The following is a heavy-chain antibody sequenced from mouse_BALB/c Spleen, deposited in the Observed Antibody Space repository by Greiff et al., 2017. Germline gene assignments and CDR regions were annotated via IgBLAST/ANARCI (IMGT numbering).Heavy chain of an antibody. CDR1: GFTFSSYT. CDR2: ISNGGGST. CDR3: ARSISRDGYYEGFAY. D-gene: IGHD2-3*01. Sequence: EVKLVESGGGLVQPGGSLKLSCAASGFTFSSYTMSWVRQTPEKRLEWVAYISNGGGSTYYPDTVKGRFTISRDNAKNTLYLQMSSLKSEDTAMYYCARSISRDGYYEGFAYWGQGTLVTVSA. V-gene: IGHV5-12-2*01. J-gene: IGHJ3*01.